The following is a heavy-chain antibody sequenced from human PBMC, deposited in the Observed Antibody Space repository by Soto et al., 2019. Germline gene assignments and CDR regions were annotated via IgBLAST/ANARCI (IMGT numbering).Heavy chain of an antibody. D-gene: IGHD2-15*01. Sequence: QVQLQESGPGLVKPSQTLSLTCTVSGGSISSGGYYWSWIRQHPGKGLEWIGYIYYSGSTYYNPSLESRVTISVDTSKNQFSLKLSSVTAADTAVYYCARDLGGTRNNWFDPWGQGTLVTVSS. CDR1: GGSISSGGYY. CDR2: IYYSGST. V-gene: IGHV4-31*03. CDR3: ARDLGGTRNNWFDP. J-gene: IGHJ5*02.